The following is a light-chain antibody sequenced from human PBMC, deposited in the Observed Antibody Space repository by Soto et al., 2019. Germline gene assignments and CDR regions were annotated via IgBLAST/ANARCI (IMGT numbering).Light chain of an antibody. V-gene: IGKV1-33*01. J-gene: IGKJ4*01. CDR2: DAS. CDR1: QDIKNY. Sequence: DIQMTQSPSSLSASVGDRVTITCQASQDIKNYLNWYQQKPGIAPKLLIYDASNLERGVPLRFSGSGSGTDFTFTISSLQPEDVGTYYCQQYDNRLTFGGGTKVEIK. CDR3: QQYDNRLT.